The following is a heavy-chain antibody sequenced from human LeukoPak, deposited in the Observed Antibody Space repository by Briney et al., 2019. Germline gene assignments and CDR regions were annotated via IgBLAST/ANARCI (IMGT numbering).Heavy chain of an antibody. CDR1: GYTFTSYY. Sequence: GASVKVSCKASGYTFTSYYMHWVRQAPGQGLEWMGIINPSVGSTDYAQKFQGRVTMTRDTSTNTVYMELSSLRSEDTAVYYCARDWTAYSSSGSIFDYWGQGTLVIVSS. CDR2: INPSVGST. CDR3: ARDWTAYSSSGSIFDY. D-gene: IGHD3-22*01. V-gene: IGHV1-46*01. J-gene: IGHJ4*02.